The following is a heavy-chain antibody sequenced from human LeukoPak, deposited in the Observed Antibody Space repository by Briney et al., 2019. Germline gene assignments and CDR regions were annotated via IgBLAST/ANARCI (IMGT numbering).Heavy chain of an antibody. V-gene: IGHV3-30*02. Sequence: GGSLRLSCAASGFTFSSYGMHWVRQAPGKGLEWVAFIRYDGSNKYYADSVKGRFTISRDNSKNTLYLQMNSLRAEDTAVYYCARGHDYGDYVDYWGQGTLVTVSS. J-gene: IGHJ4*02. CDR3: ARGHDYGDYVDY. D-gene: IGHD4-17*01. CDR2: IRYDGSNK. CDR1: GFTFSSYG.